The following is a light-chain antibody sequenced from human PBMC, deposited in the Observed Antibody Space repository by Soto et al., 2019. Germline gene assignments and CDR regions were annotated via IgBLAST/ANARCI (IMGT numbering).Light chain of an antibody. V-gene: IGKV1-5*03. Sequence: DLQMTQSPSTLSASVGDRVTITCRASQSLTTWLAWYQQKAGKAPKVLIYKASNLQSGVPSRFRGSGSGTEFTLTISSLQPDDFATYFCQQYNTHSPFTFGQGTKLEIK. CDR2: KAS. CDR3: QQYNTHSPFT. J-gene: IGKJ2*01. CDR1: QSLTTW.